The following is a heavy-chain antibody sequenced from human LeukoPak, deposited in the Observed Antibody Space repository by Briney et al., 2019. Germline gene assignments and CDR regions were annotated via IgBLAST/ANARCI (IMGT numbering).Heavy chain of an antibody. CDR3: ARDHGLYYYGSGSFWFDP. CDR2: INSDGSST. V-gene: IGHV3-74*01. J-gene: IGHJ5*02. D-gene: IGHD3-10*01. CDR1: GFTFSSYW. Sequence: GGSLRLSCAASGFTFSSYWMHWVRQAPGKGLVWVSRINSDGSSTSYADSVKGRFTISRDNAKNTLHLQMNSLRAEDTAVYYCARDHGLYYYGSGSFWFDPWGQGTLVTVSS.